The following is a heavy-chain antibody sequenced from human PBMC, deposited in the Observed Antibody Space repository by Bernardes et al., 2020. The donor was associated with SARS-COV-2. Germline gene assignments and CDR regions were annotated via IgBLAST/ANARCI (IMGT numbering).Heavy chain of an antibody. CDR2: IYYSGST. J-gene: IGHJ6*02. V-gene: IGHV4-39*01. CDR3: ARGPLGTTGYYYGMDV. CDR1: GGSISSSSYY. Sequence: SETLSLTCTVSGGSISSSSYYWGWIRQPPGKGLEWIGSIYYSGSTYYNPSLKSRVTISVDTSKNQFSLKLSSVTAADTAVYYCARGPLGTTGYYYGMDVWGQGTTVTVSS. D-gene: IGHD1-1*01.